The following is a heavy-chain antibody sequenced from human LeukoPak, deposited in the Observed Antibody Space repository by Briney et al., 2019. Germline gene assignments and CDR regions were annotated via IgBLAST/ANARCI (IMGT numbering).Heavy chain of an antibody. D-gene: IGHD3-3*01. J-gene: IGHJ5*02. CDR1: GGSISSSSYY. CDR2: IYYSGST. V-gene: IGHV4-39*01. Sequence: PSETLSLTCTVSGGSISSSSYYWGWIRQPPGKGLEWIGSIYYSGSTYSNPSLKSRVTISVDTSKNQFSLKLSSVTAADTAVYYCARRDYDFWSGYWVWFDPWGQGTLVTVSS. CDR3: ARRDYDFWSGYWVWFDP.